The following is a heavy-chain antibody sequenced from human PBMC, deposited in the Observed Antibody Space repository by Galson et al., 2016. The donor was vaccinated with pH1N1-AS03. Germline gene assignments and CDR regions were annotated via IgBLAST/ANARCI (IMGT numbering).Heavy chain of an antibody. V-gene: IGHV1-69*13. CDR2: IIPIFGTR. Sequence: SVKASCKASGGTFGSYAVSWVRQAPGQGLEWMGGIIPIFGTRNYAQRFQGRVTITADESTTTASMELSSLRFEDTATYYCARDVSGSYGLDYWGQGTQVTVSS. D-gene: IGHD1-26*01. J-gene: IGHJ4*02. CDR1: GGTFGSYA. CDR3: ARDVSGSYGLDY.